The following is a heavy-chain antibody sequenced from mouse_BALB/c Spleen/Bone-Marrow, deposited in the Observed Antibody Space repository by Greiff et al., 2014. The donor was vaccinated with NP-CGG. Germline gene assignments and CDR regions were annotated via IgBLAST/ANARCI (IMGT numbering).Heavy chain of an antibody. J-gene: IGHJ2*01. Sequence: QVQLQQSGAELGRPGASVKMSCKAFGYTFISYTLPWGKQGPGQGLGWIGYINPCIGYTNYNQKFKDKATLTADKSSSTAYMQLSSLTSEDSAVYYCARRYYGSTFDYWGQGTALTVSS. CDR3: ARRYYGSTFDY. V-gene: IGHV1-4*01. CDR2: INPCIGYT. CDR1: GYTFISYT. D-gene: IGHD1-1*01.